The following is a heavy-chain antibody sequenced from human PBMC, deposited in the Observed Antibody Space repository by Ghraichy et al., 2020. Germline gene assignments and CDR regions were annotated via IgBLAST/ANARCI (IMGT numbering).Heavy chain of an antibody. V-gene: IGHV4-59*01. Sequence: SETLSLTCTVSGGSISSYYWSWIRQPPGKGLEWIGYIYYSGSTNYNPSLKSRVTISVDTSKNQFSLKLSSVTAADTAVYYCARGVQLRFLEWLPAPYYYDMDVWGQGTTVTVSS. CDR3: ARGVQLRFLEWLPAPYYYDMDV. CDR2: IYYSGST. J-gene: IGHJ6*02. CDR1: GGSISSYY. D-gene: IGHD3-3*01.